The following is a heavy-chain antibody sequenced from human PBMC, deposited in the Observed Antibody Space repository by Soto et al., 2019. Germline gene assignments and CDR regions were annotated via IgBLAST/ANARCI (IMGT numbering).Heavy chain of an antibody. J-gene: IGHJ4*02. CDR2: INWYGNYI. D-gene: IGHD2-15*01. V-gene: IGHV3-9*01. CDR3: ARAPTGGTCPVYFDW. CDR1: AFSFGDFA. Sequence: VQLLESGGGLVQPGRSLRLSCTASAFSFGDFAMHWVRQAPGKGLEWVSGINWYGNYIGHADSVKGRFSVSRDNAKNSLYLQLNSLRPADTALYYCARAPTGGTCPVYFDWWGRGTLVTVSS.